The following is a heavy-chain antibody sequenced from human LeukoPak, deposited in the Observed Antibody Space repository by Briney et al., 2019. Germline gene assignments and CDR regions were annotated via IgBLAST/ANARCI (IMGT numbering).Heavy chain of an antibody. CDR3: ASSHFYYYYYYMDV. CDR2: FIPIFGTA. CDR1: GGTFSSYA. J-gene: IGHJ6*03. Sequence: ASVKVSCKASGGTFSSYAISWVRQAPGQGLEWMGGFIPIFGTANYARKFQGRVTIAADESTSTAYMELSSLRSEDTAVYYCASSHFYYYYYYMDVWGKGTTVTVSS. V-gene: IGHV1-69*01.